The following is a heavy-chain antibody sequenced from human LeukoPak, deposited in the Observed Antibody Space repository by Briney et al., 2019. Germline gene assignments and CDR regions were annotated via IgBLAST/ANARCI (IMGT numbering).Heavy chain of an antibody. CDR3: ARSIRYCSSTSCYDMDY. D-gene: IGHD2-2*01. CDR1: GYTFTSYH. Sequence: ASVKVSCKASGYTFTSYHMHWVRQAPGQGLEWMGWINPNSGGTNYAQKFQGRVTMTRDTSISTAYMELSRLRSDDTAVYYCARSIRYCSSTSCYDMDYWGQGTLVTVSS. V-gene: IGHV1-2*02. J-gene: IGHJ4*02. CDR2: INPNSGGT.